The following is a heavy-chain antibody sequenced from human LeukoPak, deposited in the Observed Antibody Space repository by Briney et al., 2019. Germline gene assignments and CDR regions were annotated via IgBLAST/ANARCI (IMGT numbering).Heavy chain of an antibody. J-gene: IGHJ6*02. CDR3: AREIPWGSGIYGMDV. CDR2: ISTDNGNT. Sequence: ASVKVSCKASGFTFTSHGISWVRQAPGQGLEWMGWISTDNGNTNSAQNLQGRVTMTTDTSTTTAYMELSSLTSGDTAVYYCAREIPWGSGIYGMDVWGQGTTVTVSS. V-gene: IGHV1-18*01. CDR1: GFTFTSHG. D-gene: IGHD3-10*01.